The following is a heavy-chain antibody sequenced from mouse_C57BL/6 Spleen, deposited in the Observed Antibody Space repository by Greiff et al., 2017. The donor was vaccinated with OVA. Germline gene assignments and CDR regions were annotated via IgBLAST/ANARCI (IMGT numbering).Heavy chain of an antibody. D-gene: IGHD2-3*01. V-gene: IGHV1-22*01. CDR2: INPNNGGT. Sequence: EVQLQQSGPELVKPGASVKMSCKASGYTFTDYNMHWVKQSHGKSLEWIGYINPNNGGTSYNQKFKGKATLTVTKSSSTAYMELRSLTSEDSAVYYCARKAHYDGAWFAYWGQGTLVTVSA. J-gene: IGHJ3*01. CDR1: GYTFTDYN. CDR3: ARKAHYDGAWFAY.